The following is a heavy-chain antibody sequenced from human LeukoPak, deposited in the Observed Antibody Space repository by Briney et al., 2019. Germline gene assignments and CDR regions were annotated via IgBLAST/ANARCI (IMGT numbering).Heavy chain of an antibody. CDR2: ISYDGSNK. J-gene: IGHJ5*02. Sequence: GSLRLSCAASGFTFSSYGMHWVRQAPGKGLEWVAVISYDGSNKYYADSVKGRFTISRDNSKNTLYLQMNSLRAEDTAVYYCAKDRVGYCSGGSCYSETYWFDPWGQGTLVTVSS. CDR1: GFTFSSYG. CDR3: AKDRVGYCSGGSCYSETYWFDP. V-gene: IGHV3-30*18. D-gene: IGHD2-15*01.